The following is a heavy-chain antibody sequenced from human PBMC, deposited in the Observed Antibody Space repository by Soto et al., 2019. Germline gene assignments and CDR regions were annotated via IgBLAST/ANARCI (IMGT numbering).Heavy chain of an antibody. J-gene: IGHJ4*02. CDR2: SSYDGRET. Sequence: PGGSLRLSCGASDFDLRSYGIHWVRQAPGKGLEWVAASSYDGRETFYADSAKGRFTVSKEMSKNTAFLQMNALRHEDTAVYFCARDSGWPILNFDNWGQGTPVTVSS. V-gene: IGHV3-30*03. D-gene: IGHD3-10*01. CDR1: DFDLRSYG. CDR3: ARDSGWPILNFDN.